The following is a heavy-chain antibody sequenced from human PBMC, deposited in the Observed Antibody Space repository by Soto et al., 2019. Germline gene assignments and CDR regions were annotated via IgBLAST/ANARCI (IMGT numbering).Heavy chain of an antibody. J-gene: IGHJ6*02. CDR1: GGSIGSSSYY. Sequence: SETLSLTCTVSGGSIGSSSYYWGWIRQPPGKGLEWIGSIYYSGSTYYNPSLKSRVTISVDTSKNRFSLKLSSVTAADTAVYYCARQSGYCISTSCYYDYYYGMDVWGQGTTVTVSS. CDR3: ARQSGYCISTSCYYDYYYGMDV. V-gene: IGHV4-39*01. D-gene: IGHD2-2*01. CDR2: IYYSGST.